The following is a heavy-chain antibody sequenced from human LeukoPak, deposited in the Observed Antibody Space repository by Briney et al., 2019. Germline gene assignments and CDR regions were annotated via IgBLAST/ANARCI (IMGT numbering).Heavy chain of an antibody. CDR3: ARLYCSGGSCYPGQFDY. Sequence: GGSLRLSCAASGFTFSSYWMSWVRQAPGKGLEWXAXXXQDGSEKYYVDSVKGRFTISRDNAKNSLYLQMNSLRAEDTAVYYCARLYCSGGSCYPGQFDYWGQGTLVTVSS. CDR2: XXQDGSEK. D-gene: IGHD2-15*01. J-gene: IGHJ4*02. CDR1: GFTFSSYW. V-gene: IGHV3-7*01.